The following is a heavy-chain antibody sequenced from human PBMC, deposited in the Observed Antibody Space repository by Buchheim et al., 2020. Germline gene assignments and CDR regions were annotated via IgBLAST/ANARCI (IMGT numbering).Heavy chain of an antibody. CDR2: INHSGST. Sequence: QVQLQQWGAGLLKPSETLSLTCAVYGGSFSGYYWSWIRQPPGKGLEWLGEINHSGSTNYNPSLKSRVTISVDTSKNQFSLKLSSVTAADTAVYYCARKAVRYYDSSGYYGGALNFDYWGQGTL. V-gene: IGHV4-34*01. D-gene: IGHD3-22*01. CDR3: ARKAVRYYDSSGYYGGALNFDY. J-gene: IGHJ4*02. CDR1: GGSFSGYY.